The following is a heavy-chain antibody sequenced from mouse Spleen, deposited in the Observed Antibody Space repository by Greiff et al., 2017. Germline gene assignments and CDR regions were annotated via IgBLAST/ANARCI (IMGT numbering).Heavy chain of an antibody. D-gene: IGHD2-3*01. CDR1: GFTFSDYY. Sequence: EVMLVESEGGLVQPGRSMKLSCTASGFTFSDYYMAWVRQVPEKGLEWVANINYDGSSTYYLVSLKSRFIISRDNAKNILYLQMSSLKSEDTATYYCARDQRWLPLDYWGQGTTLTVSS. CDR3: ARDQRWLPLDY. V-gene: IGHV5-16*01. J-gene: IGHJ2*01. CDR2: INYDGSST.